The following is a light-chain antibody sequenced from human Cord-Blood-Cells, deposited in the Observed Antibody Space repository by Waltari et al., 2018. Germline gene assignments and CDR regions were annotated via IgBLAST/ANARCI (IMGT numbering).Light chain of an antibody. CDR1: SSDVGSYNL. CDR2: EGS. J-gene: IGLJ3*02. CDR3: CSYAGSSTWV. V-gene: IGLV2-23*01. Sequence: QSALTQPASVSGSPGQAITISCTGTSSDVGSYNLVPWYQQHPGKAPKLRLYEGSKRPSGVSKRFSGSKSGNTASLTISGLQAEDEADYYCCSYAGSSTWVFGGGTKLPVL.